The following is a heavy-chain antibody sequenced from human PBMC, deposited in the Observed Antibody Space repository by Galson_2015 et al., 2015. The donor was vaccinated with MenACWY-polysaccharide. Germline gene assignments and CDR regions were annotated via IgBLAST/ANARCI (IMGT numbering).Heavy chain of an antibody. CDR1: GGSISNYY. CDR3: ARFWGSGNYEKFDY. Sequence: ETLSLTCTVSGGSISNYYWSWIRQPPGKGLEWIGYIYYSGTTNYNPSLKSRVTISIDTSKNQFSLRLSSVTAADTAVYYCARFWGSGNYEKFDYWGQGTLVTVSS. J-gene: IGHJ4*02. D-gene: IGHD1-26*01. CDR2: IYYSGTT. V-gene: IGHV4-59*08.